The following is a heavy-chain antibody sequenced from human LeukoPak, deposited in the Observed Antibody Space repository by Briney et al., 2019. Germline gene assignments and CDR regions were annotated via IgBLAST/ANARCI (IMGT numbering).Heavy chain of an antibody. J-gene: IGHJ4*02. V-gene: IGHV4-59*08. Sequence: SETLSLTCTVSGGSTSRYYWSWIRQPPGQRLEWLGYLYYSGSTTYNPSLKSRLTMSLDTSKNQISLRLISLTAAGTAVYYCARLPGIAAIWGQGTLVTVSS. CDR2: LYYSGST. CDR3: ARLPGIAAI. CDR1: GGSTSRYY. D-gene: IGHD6-13*01.